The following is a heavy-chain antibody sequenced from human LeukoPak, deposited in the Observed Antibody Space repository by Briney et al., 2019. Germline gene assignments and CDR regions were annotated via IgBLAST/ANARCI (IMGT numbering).Heavy chain of an antibody. CDR2: IIPIFGTA. J-gene: IGHJ4*02. Sequence: SVKVSFTPSEATFTSYAISWVRQAPGQGLEWMGGIIPIFGTANYAQKFQGRVTITADESTSTAYMELSSLRSEDTAVYYCASGRGRQGAYYYDSSGYYPGWGQGTLVTVSS. D-gene: IGHD3-22*01. V-gene: IGHV1-69*13. CDR1: EATFTSYA. CDR3: ASGRGRQGAYYYDSSGYYPG.